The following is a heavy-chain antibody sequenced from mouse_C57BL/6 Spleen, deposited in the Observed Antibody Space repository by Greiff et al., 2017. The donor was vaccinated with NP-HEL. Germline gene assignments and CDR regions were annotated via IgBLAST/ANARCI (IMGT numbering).Heavy chain of an antibody. CDR2: IDPSDSET. Sequence: QVQLQQPGAELVRPGSSVKLSCKASGYTFTSYWMHWVKQRPIQGLEWIGNIDPSDSETHYNQKFKDKATLTVDKSSSTAYMQLSSLTSEDSAVYYCARGYGSSPYWYFDVWGTGTTVTVSS. J-gene: IGHJ1*03. CDR3: ARGYGSSPYWYFDV. D-gene: IGHD1-1*01. CDR1: GYTFTSYW. V-gene: IGHV1-52*01.